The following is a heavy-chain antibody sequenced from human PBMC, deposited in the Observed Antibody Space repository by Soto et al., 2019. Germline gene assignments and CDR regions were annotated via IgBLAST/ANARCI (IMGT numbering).Heavy chain of an antibody. V-gene: IGHV4-30-4*01. CDR2: IYYSGST. Sequence: SETLSLTCTVSGDSISSGDYYWSWIRQPPGKGLEWIGYIYYSGSTYYNPSLKSRVTISVDTSKNQFSLKLSSVTAADTAVYYCARVGPYYDFWSGLPNYYYGMDVWGQGTTVTVSS. J-gene: IGHJ6*02. CDR3: ARVGPYYDFWSGLPNYYYGMDV. CDR1: GDSISSGDYY. D-gene: IGHD3-3*01.